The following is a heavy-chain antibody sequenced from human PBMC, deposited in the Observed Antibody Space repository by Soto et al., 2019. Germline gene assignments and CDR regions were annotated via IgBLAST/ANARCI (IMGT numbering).Heavy chain of an antibody. CDR1: GFTFSDYY. CDR3: AGKQLLLGDGFDI. Sequence: GGSLRLSCAASGFTFSDYYISWIRQAPGKGLEWVSYISSASSTIYYADSVRGRFTISRDNAKNSLYLQMNSLRAEDTAVYYCAGKQLLLGDGFDIWGQGTMVTVSS. CDR2: ISSASSTI. J-gene: IGHJ3*02. D-gene: IGHD2-2*01. V-gene: IGHV3-11*01.